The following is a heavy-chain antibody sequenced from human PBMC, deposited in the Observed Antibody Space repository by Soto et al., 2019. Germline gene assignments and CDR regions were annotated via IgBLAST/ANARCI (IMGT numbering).Heavy chain of an antibody. J-gene: IGHJ6*02. V-gene: IGHV4-59*08. D-gene: IGHD3-10*01. CDR2: VHHSWGS. Sequence: QVQLHESGPGLVKPSETLSLSCTVSGGSISSYYWSWFRQSPGKRMEWIGYVHHSWGSSYNPSLQSRVAISLDTSKSQFSLMVTSVTATDTAVYYCARQGFGPLHGLVDVWGQGTTVTVSS. CDR1: GGSISSYY. CDR3: ARQGFGPLHGLVDV.